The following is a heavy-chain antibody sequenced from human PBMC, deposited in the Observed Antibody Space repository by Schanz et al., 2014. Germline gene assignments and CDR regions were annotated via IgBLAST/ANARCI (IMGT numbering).Heavy chain of an antibody. D-gene: IGHD1-26*01. CDR3: ASLIGATSAHFYGMDV. CDR1: GITFSSYA. J-gene: IGHJ6*02. CDR2: IYSGDNT. Sequence: EVQLLESGGALEQPGGSLRLSCAASGITFSSYAMHWVRQAPGKGLEWVSVIYSGDNTYYADSVKGRFTISRDNSKNTVYLQMNSLRAEDTAVYFCASLIGATSAHFYGMDVWGQGTTVTVSS. V-gene: IGHV3-23*01.